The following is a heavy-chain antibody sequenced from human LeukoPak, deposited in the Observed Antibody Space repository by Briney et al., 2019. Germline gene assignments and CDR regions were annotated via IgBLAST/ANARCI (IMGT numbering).Heavy chain of an antibody. CDR2: INPNSGGT. Sequence: ASVKVSCKASGYTFTGYYMHWVRQAPGQGLEWMGWINPNSGGTNYAQKFQGRVTMTRDTSISTAYMELSRLRSDDTAVYYCARDYYDSSGYYSHDYWGQGTLVTVPS. D-gene: IGHD3-22*01. J-gene: IGHJ4*02. CDR3: ARDYYDSSGYYSHDY. CDR1: GYTFTGYY. V-gene: IGHV1-2*02.